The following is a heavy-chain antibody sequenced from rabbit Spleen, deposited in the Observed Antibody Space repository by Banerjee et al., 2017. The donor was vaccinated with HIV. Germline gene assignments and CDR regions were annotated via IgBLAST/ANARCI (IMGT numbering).Heavy chain of an antibody. Sequence: QEQLVESGGGLVQPEGSLTLTCTASGFSFNSGYDMCWVRQTPGKGLEWIACIDAGSSGFTYFASWAKGRFTCSKTSSTTVTLQMTSLTAADTATYLCARDSYVGGYYFKLWGPGTLVTVS. D-gene: IGHD6-1*01. V-gene: IGHV1S45*01. CDR3: ARDSYVGGYYFKL. J-gene: IGHJ4*01. CDR2: IDAGSSGFT. CDR1: GFSFNSGYD.